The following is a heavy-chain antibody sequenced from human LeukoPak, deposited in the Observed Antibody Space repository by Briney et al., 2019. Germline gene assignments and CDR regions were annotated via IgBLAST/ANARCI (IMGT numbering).Heavy chain of an antibody. CDR2: ISYDGSNK. J-gene: IGHJ4*02. Sequence: GGSLRLSCAASGFTFSSYGMHWVRQAPGKGLEWVAVISYDGSNKYYADSVKGRFPISRDNSKNTLSLQMSSLRAEDTAVYYCAKSATVGIKAPFDCWGQGALVTVSS. CDR1: GFTFSSYG. CDR3: AKSATVGIKAPFDC. D-gene: IGHD1-26*01. V-gene: IGHV3-30*18.